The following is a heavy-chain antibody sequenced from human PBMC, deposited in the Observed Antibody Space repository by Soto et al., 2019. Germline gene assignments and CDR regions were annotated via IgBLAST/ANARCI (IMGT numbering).Heavy chain of an antibody. V-gene: IGHV4-34*01. Sequence: PSETLSLTCAVYGGSLSGYYWSWIRQPPGKGLEWIGRIDYSGSTHYNPSLKGRVSISIDTSKNQFSLKLTSVTAADTSVYYCARGQLSKITKGLWEDYLKEEPCDIWGQGTMVTVSS. D-gene: IGHD1-26*01. CDR1: GGSLSGYY. J-gene: IGHJ3*02. CDR3: ARGQLSKITKGLWEDYLKEEPCDI. CDR2: IDYSGST.